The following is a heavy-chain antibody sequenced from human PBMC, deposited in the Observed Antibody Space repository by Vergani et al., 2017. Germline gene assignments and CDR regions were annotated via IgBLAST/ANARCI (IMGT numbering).Heavy chain of an antibody. J-gene: IGHJ3*02. D-gene: IGHD3-3*01. CDR2: ISSSGSTI. CDR1: GFTFSDYY. Sequence: QVQLVETGGGVVQPGGSLRLSCAASGFTFSDYYMSWIRQAPGKGLEWGSYISSSGSTIYYADSVKGRFTISRDNAKNSLYLQMNSLRAEDTAVYYCSRDPICGVAHDAFDIWGEGTMVTVSS. CDR3: SRDPICGVAHDAFDI. V-gene: IGHV3-11*01.